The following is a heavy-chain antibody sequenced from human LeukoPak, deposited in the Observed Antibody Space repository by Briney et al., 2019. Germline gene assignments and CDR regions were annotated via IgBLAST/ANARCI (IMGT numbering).Heavy chain of an antibody. CDR3: ARVVLPYSSGFTLGY. V-gene: IGHV1-2*06. CDR1: GYTFTGYY. J-gene: IGHJ4*02. Sequence: ASVKVSSKASGYTFTGYYMHWVRQAPGQGLEWMGRVNPNSGGTNYAQKFQGRVTMTRDTSISTAYMELSRLRSDDTAVYYCARVVLPYSSGFTLGYWGQGTLVTVSS. D-gene: IGHD6-19*01. CDR2: VNPNSGGT.